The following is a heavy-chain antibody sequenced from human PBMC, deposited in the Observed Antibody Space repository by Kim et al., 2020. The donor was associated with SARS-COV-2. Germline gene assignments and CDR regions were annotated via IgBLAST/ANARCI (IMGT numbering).Heavy chain of an antibody. J-gene: IGHJ4*02. CDR3: AREDYGDYGYTFDY. V-gene: IGHV1-46*01. Sequence: EQKFQGRVTMTRDTSTSTVYMELSSLRSEDTAVYYCAREDYGDYGYTFDYWGQGTLVTVSS. D-gene: IGHD4-17*01.